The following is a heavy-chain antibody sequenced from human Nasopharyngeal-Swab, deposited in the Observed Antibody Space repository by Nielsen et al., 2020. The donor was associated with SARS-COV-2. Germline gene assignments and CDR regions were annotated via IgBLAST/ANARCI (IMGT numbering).Heavy chain of an antibody. CDR2: INHSGST. Sequence: SETLSLTCAVYGGSFSGYYWSWIRQPPGKGLEWIGEINHSGSTNYNPSLKSRVTISVDTSKNQFSLNLRSVTAADTAVYYCAGGWYSGIVYWGQGTLVTVSS. D-gene: IGHD1-26*01. CDR1: GGSFSGYY. V-gene: IGHV4-34*01. J-gene: IGHJ4*02. CDR3: AGGWYSGIVY.